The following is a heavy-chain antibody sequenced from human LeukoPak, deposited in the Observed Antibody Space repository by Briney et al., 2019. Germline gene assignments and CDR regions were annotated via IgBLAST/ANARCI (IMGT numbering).Heavy chain of an antibody. CDR3: AREVYYGSGRRFDL. Sequence: GGSLRLSCAASGFTFDDYGMSWVRHAAGKGLEWVSGINWNGGSTSYADSVKGRFTISRDSAKKSLYVQMNSLRVEDTAVYYCAREVYYGSGRRFDLWGQGTLVTVSS. CDR1: GFTFDDYG. CDR2: INWNGGST. D-gene: IGHD3-10*01. J-gene: IGHJ4*02. V-gene: IGHV3-20*04.